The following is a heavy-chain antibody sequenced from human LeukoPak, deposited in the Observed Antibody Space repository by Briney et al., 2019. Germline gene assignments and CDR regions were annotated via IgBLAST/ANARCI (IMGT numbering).Heavy chain of an antibody. J-gene: IGHJ4*02. D-gene: IGHD3-9*01. CDR3: ARGGRNFVLRYFDWLLEAFDY. CDR2: IYYSGST. V-gene: IGHV4-59*01. CDR1: GGSIGSYY. Sequence: PSETLSLTCTVSGGSIGSYYWSWIRQPPGKGLEWIGYIYYSGSTNYNPSLKSRVTISVDTSKNQFSLKLSSVTAADTAVYYCARGGRNFVLRYFDWLLEAFDYWGQGTLVTVSS.